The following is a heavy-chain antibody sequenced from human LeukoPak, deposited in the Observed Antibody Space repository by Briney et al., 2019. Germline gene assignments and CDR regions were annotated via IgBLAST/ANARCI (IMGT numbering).Heavy chain of an antibody. CDR2: INPNSGGT. CDR1: GYTFTGYY. J-gene: IGHJ4*02. V-gene: IGHV1-2*02. D-gene: IGHD2-2*02. CDR3: ARDTCSSTSCYTIGY. Sequence: ASVKLSCKASGYTFTGYYMHWVRQAPGQGLEWMGWINPNSGGTNYEQKFQGRVTMTRDTSISTAYMELSRLRSDDTAVYYCARDTCSSTSCYTIGYWGQGTLVTVSS.